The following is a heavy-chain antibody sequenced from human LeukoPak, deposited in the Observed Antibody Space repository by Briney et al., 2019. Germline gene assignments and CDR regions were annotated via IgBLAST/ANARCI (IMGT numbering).Heavy chain of an antibody. CDR3: AKGRYSGSYYNWFDP. J-gene: IGHJ5*02. V-gene: IGHV3-23*01. Sequence: GGSLRLSCAASGFTFSSYAMSWVRQAPGKGLEWVSAISGSGSSTYYADSVKGRFTISRDTSKNTLYLQMNSLRAEDMAVYYCAKGRYSGSYYNWFDPWGQGTLVTVSS. CDR2: ISGSGSST. D-gene: IGHD1-26*01. CDR1: GFTFSSYA.